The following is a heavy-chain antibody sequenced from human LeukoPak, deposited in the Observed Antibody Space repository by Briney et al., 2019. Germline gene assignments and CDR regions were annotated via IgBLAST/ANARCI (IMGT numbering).Heavy chain of an antibody. Sequence: SETLSLTCTVSGGSISSGGYYWSWIRQHPGKGLEWIGFIYYSGTTKYNYNPSLESRVTISVDTSKNQFSLNLRSVTAADTAVYHCARHAGWNEMATSTCDYWGQGTLVTVSS. CDR1: GGSISSGGYY. V-gene: IGHV4-61*08. J-gene: IGHJ4*02. CDR3: ARHAGWNEMATSTCDY. D-gene: IGHD5-12*01. CDR2: IYYSGTTKY.